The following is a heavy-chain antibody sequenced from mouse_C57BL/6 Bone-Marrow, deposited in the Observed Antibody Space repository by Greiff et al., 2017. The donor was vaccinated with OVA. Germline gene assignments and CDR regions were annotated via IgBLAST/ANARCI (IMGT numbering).Heavy chain of an antibody. CDR3: ARGGFSYEGFAY. J-gene: IGHJ3*01. CDR2: IHPNSGST. CDR1: GYTFTSYW. Sequence: VQLQQSGAELVKPGASVKLSCKASGYTFTSYWMHWVKQRPGQGLEWIGMIHPNSGSTNYNEKFKSKATLTVDKSSSTAYMQLSSLTSEDSAVYYCARGGFSYEGFAYWGQGTLVTVSA. D-gene: IGHD1-1*01. V-gene: IGHV1-64*01.